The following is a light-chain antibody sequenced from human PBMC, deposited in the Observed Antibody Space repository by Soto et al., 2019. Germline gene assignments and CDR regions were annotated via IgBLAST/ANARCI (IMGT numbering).Light chain of an antibody. CDR1: QSVSSY. V-gene: IGKV3-11*01. CDR2: DAS. J-gene: IGKJ4*01. Sequence: EIVLTQSPATLSLSPGERATLSCRASQSVSSYLAWYQQKPGQAPRLLIYDASNSATGIPASFSGSGYGTDFTLTISSLEPEDFAVYYCKHRSNWPLTFGGGTKVEIK. CDR3: KHRSNWPLT.